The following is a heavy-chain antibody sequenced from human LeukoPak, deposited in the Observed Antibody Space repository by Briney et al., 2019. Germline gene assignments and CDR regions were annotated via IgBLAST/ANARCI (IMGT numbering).Heavy chain of an antibody. V-gene: IGHV4-39*07. CDR3: ARERGDFWSGYQNPYFDY. CDR1: GGSISSSSYY. D-gene: IGHD3-3*01. Sequence: SETLSLTCTVSGGSISSSSYYWGWIRQPPGKGLEWIGSIYYSGSTYYNPSLRSRVTISVDTSKNQFSLKLSSVTAADTAVYYCARERGDFWSGYQNPYFDYWGQGTLVTVSS. J-gene: IGHJ4*02. CDR2: IYYSGST.